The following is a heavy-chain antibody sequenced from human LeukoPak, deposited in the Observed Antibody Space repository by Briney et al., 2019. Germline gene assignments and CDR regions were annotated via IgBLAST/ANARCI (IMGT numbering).Heavy chain of an antibody. CDR1: GGSISSGDYY. J-gene: IGHJ4*02. V-gene: IGHV4-30-4*08. CDR2: IYYSGST. Sequence: PSQTLSLTCTVSGGSISSGDYYWSWIRQPPGKGLEWIGYIYYSGSTYYNPSLKSRVTISVDTSKNQFSLKLSSVTAADTAVYYCARFITMVRGALDYWGQGTLVTVSS. D-gene: IGHD3-10*01. CDR3: ARFITMVRGALDY.